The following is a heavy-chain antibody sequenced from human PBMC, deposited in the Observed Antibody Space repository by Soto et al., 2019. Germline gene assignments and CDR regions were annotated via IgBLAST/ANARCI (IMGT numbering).Heavy chain of an antibody. CDR3: ARDQSFDRTYYYGIDV. CDR1: GYPFTHYG. J-gene: IGHJ6*02. Sequence: QVQLVQSGAEVKMPGASVRVSCKSSGYPFTHYGITWIRQAPGQGLEWMGWISPFNGNTNYGQTVQGRVTLTTETSTSTVYMELRSLRSDDPAVYYCARDQSFDRTYYYGIDVWGQGTTVTVSS. V-gene: IGHV1-18*01. CDR2: ISPFNGNT.